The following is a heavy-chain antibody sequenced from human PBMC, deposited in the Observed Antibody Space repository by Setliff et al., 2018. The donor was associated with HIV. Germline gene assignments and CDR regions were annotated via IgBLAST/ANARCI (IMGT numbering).Heavy chain of an antibody. CDR3: ARAAAGNTGPFDL. CDR1: GGSFSGYC. V-gene: IGHV4-34*01. J-gene: IGHJ4*02. D-gene: IGHD4-17*01. Sequence: SETLSLTCAVYGGSFSGYCWSWIRQPPGKGLEWIGEMQHSGRTNYNPSLRSRVTMSVDTSKNQFSLKLTSVTASDTAVYYCARAAAGNTGPFDLWGQGSPVTVSS. CDR2: MQHSGRT.